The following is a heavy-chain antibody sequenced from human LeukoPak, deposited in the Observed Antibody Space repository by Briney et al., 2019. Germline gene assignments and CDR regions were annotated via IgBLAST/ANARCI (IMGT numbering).Heavy chain of an antibody. CDR2: FDPEDGET. Sequence: ASVKVSCTVSGYTLTELSMHWVRQAPGKGLEWMGGFDPEDGETIYAQKFQGRVTMTEDTSTDTAYMELSSLRSEDTAVYYCATPGKMATIIFDYWGQGTLVTVSS. J-gene: IGHJ4*02. D-gene: IGHD5-24*01. V-gene: IGHV1-24*01. CDR3: ATPGKMATIIFDY. CDR1: GYTLTELS.